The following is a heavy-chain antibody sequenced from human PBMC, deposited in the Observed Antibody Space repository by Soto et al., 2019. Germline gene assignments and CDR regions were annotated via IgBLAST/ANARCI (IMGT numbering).Heavy chain of an antibody. CDR1: GGSISSYY. J-gene: IGHJ5*02. Sequence: SETLSLTCTVSGGSISSYYWSWIRQPPGKGLEWIGYIYYSGSTNYNPSLKSRVTISVDTSKNQFSLKLSSVTAADTAVYYCAISGYSSRERGGWFDPWGQGTLVTV. D-gene: IGHD6-13*01. V-gene: IGHV4-59*12. CDR3: AISGYSSRERGGWFDP. CDR2: IYYSGST.